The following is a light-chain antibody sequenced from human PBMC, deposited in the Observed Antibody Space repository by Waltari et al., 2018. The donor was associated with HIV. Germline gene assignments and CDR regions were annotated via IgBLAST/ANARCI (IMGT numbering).Light chain of an antibody. CDR3: QQYKSYST. V-gene: IGKV1-5*03. Sequence: IQMTQSPSTLHASVGDRVTITCRASQSISNWLAWYQQKPGKAPKLLIYKASSLESGVPSRFSGSGSGTEFTLTISSLQADDFTTYYCQQYKSYSTFGQGTKVEIK. CDR2: KAS. CDR1: QSISNW. J-gene: IGKJ1*01.